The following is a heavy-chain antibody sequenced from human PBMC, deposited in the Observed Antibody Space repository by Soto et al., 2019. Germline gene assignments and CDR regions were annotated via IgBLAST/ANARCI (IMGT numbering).Heavy chain of an antibody. Sequence: QVQLMQSGAEVKKPGSSVKVSCKASGGTISTNVISWVRQAPGQGLEWMGEIMPIFAAPNNAQKFQGRLTITADTSTTTVYMELCSLTSEDTAVYFCATGARYCSGGSCYPDDWGQGTLVIVSS. V-gene: IGHV1-69*06. CDR1: GGTISTNV. J-gene: IGHJ4*02. D-gene: IGHD2-15*01. CDR2: IMPIFAAP. CDR3: ATGARYCSGGSCYPDD.